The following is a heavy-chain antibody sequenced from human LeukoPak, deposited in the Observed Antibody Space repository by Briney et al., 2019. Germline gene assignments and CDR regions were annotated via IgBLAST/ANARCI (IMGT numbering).Heavy chain of an antibody. J-gene: IGHJ4*02. CDR1: GITLSNYV. Sequence: GGSLRLSCAVSGITLSNYVMSWVRQAPGKGLEWVAGISGSGGSTNYADSVKGRFTISRDNRKNTLYLQMNSLRVEDTAVYFCAKRGVVIRVILVGFHKEAYYFDSWGQGALVTVPS. D-gene: IGHD3-22*01. V-gene: IGHV3-23*01. CDR3: AKRGVVIRVILVGFHKEAYYFDS. CDR2: ISGSGGST.